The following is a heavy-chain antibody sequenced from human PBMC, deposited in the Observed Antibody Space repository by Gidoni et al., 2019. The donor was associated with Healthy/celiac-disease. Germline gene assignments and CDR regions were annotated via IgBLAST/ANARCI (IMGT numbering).Heavy chain of an antibody. CDR2: IYYSGST. V-gene: IGHV4-39*01. CDR1: GGSISSSRYY. J-gene: IGHJ4*02. D-gene: IGHD3-16*01. Sequence: QLQLQESGPGLVKPSETLSLTCTVSGGSISSSRYYWGWIRQPPGKGLEWIGSIYYSGSTYYNPSLKSRVTISVDTSKNQFSLKLSSVTAADTAVYYCARTMITFGGATDYWGQGTLVTVSS. CDR3: ARTMITFGGATDY.